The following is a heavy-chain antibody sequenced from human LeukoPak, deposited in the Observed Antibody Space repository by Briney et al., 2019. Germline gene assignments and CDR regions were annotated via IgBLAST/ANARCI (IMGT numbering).Heavy chain of an antibody. CDR1: GFTFSNFA. CDR2: ISYDGSNQ. Sequence: GRSLRLSCAASGFTFSNFAMHWVRQAPGMGLEWVAIISYDGSNQYYADSVKGRFTISRDSSQNTLYLQMNSLRAEDTAVYYCARELTGYWQQYWGQGTLVTVSS. J-gene: IGHJ4*02. D-gene: IGHD3-9*01. CDR3: ARELTGYWQQY. V-gene: IGHV3-30*04.